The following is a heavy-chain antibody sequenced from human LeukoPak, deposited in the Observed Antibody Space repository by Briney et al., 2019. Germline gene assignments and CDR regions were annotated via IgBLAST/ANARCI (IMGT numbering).Heavy chain of an antibody. V-gene: IGHV1-69*04. Sequence: ASVKVSCKASGGTFSSCAISWVRQAPGQGLEWMGRIIPILGIANYAQKFQGRVTITADKSTSTAYMELSSLRSEDTAVYYCARRVVVAARGPYYYYGMDVWGQGTTVTVSS. CDR3: ARRVVVAARGPYYYYGMDV. CDR1: GGTFSSCA. J-gene: IGHJ6*02. D-gene: IGHD2-15*01. CDR2: IIPILGIA.